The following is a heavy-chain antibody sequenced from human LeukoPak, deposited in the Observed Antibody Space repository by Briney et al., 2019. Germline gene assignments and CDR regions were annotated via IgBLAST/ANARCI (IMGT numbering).Heavy chain of an antibody. D-gene: IGHD2/OR15-2a*01. Sequence: GESLKISCKGSGYSFTSGYSLAVYWIGWVRQMPGKGLEWMGIVYPVDSDTRYSPSFQGQVTISVDTSISTAYLQWSSLKASDTAIYYCVRRGYCDGTGGCHSNPFDIWGQGTMVTVSS. V-gene: IGHV5-51*01. CDR1: GYSFTSGYSLAVYW. J-gene: IGHJ3*02. CDR2: VYPVDSDT. CDR3: VRRGYCDGTGGCHSNPFDI.